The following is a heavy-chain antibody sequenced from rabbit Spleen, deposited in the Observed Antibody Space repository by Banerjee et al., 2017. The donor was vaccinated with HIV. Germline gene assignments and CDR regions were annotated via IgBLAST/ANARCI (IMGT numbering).Heavy chain of an antibody. V-gene: IGHV1S40*01. D-gene: IGHD8-1*01. Sequence: QSLEESGGGLVKPGGTLTLTCKASGVSFSGDSYMCWVRQAPGKGPEWIACIYAGGSGNTYSATWAKGRFTISKASSTTVTLQMTSLTVADTATYFCARDSGTSFSTYGMDLWGQGTLVTVS. J-gene: IGHJ3*01. CDR2: IYAGGSGNT. CDR1: GVSFSGDSY. CDR3: ARDSGTSFSTYGMDL.